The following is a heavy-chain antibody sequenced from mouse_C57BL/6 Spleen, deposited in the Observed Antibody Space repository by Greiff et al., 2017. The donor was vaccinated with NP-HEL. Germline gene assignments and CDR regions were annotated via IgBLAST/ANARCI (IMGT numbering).Heavy chain of an antibody. CDR3: AYYYGSPAWFAY. CDR2: IDPANGNT. D-gene: IGHD1-1*01. J-gene: IGHJ3*01. CDR1: GFNIKNTY. V-gene: IGHV14-3*01. Sequence: VHVKQSVAELVRPGASVKLSCTASGFNIKNTYMHWVKQRPEQGLEWIGRIDPANGNTKYAPKFQGKATITADTSSNTAYLQLSSLTSEDTAIYYCAYYYGSPAWFAYWGQGTLVTVSA.